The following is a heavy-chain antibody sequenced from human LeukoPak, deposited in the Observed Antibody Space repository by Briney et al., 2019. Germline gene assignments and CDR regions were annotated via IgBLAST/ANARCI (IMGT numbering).Heavy chain of an antibody. V-gene: IGHV3-30*02. CDR2: IRYDGSNK. CDR1: GFTFSSYG. Sequence: GGSLRLSCAASGFTFSSYGMHWVRQAPGKGLEWVAFIRYDGSNKYYADSVKGRFTISRDNSKNSLYLQMNSLRVEDTAFYYCTKDKRGYYGSGSYPEYWGQGTLVTVSS. J-gene: IGHJ4*02. CDR3: TKDKRGYYGSGSYPEY. D-gene: IGHD3-10*01.